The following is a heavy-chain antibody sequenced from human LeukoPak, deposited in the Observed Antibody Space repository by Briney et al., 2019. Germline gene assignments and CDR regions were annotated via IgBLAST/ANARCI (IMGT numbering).Heavy chain of an antibody. Sequence: PGGSLRLSCAASGFTFSTSAMSWVRQIPGKGLEWVSALSGSDDGTYYADSVKGRFTISRDNSRNTLYLQMNTLRAEDTAVYFCAKSPVSSCRGSFCYPFDYWGQGNLVTVSS. CDR2: LSGSDDGT. J-gene: IGHJ4*02. D-gene: IGHD2-15*01. CDR3: AKSPVSSCRGSFCYPFDY. CDR1: GFTFSTSA. V-gene: IGHV3-23*01.